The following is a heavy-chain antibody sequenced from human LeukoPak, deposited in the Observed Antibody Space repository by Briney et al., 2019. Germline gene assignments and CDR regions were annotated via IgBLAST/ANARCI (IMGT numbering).Heavy chain of an antibody. D-gene: IGHD3-10*01. CDR2: IYYSGIT. V-gene: IGHV4-59*01. J-gene: IGHJ4*02. CDR3: ARMGLGGHGEFDF. CDR1: GGSINNYY. Sequence: PSETLSLTCTVSGGSINNYYWSWLRQPPGKGLEYIGYIYYSGITNYNPSLKGRVTISVDTSKNQFSLKLSSVTAADTAVYYCARMGLGGHGEFDFWGQGTLVTVSS.